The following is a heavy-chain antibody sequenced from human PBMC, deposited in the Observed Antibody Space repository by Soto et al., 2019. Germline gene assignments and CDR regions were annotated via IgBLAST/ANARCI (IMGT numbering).Heavy chain of an antibody. J-gene: IGHJ6*02. CDR1: GYTFTSYG. D-gene: IGHD3-22*01. CDR3: ARDREYYYDSSGNYYYHYGMDV. Sequence: ASVKVSCKASGYTFTSYGISWVRQAPGQGLEWMGWISAYNGNTNYAQKLQGRVTMTTDTPTNTAYMELRSLGSDDTAVYYCARDREYYYDSSGNYYYHYGMDVWGQGTTVTVSS. V-gene: IGHV1-18*01. CDR2: ISAYNGNT.